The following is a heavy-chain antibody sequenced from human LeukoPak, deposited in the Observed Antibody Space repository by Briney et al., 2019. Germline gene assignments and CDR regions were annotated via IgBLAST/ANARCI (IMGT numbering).Heavy chain of an antibody. Sequence: GGSLRLSCAASGFTFSSYWMSWVRQAPGKGLEWVANIKQDGSEKYYVDSVKGRFTISRDNAKNSLYLQMNSLRAEDTAVYYCARALEYCSSTSCYISAYFDYWGQGTLVTVSS. D-gene: IGHD2-2*02. CDR3: ARALEYCSSTSCYISAYFDY. J-gene: IGHJ4*02. V-gene: IGHV3-7*04. CDR1: GFTFSSYW. CDR2: IKQDGSEK.